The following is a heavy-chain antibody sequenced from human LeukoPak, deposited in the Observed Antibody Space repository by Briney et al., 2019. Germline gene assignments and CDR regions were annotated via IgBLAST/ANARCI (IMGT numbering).Heavy chain of an antibody. Sequence: SETLSLTCSVSGGSISSYYGSWIRQPAGKGLEWLGRVYSSGSTKYNPSLESRVTMSVDTSKNQFSLKLNFVTAADTAVYYCARVGSGYDFFDYWGQGTLVTVSS. D-gene: IGHD3/OR15-3a*01. J-gene: IGHJ4*02. CDR3: ARVGSGYDFFDY. CDR1: GGSISSYY. V-gene: IGHV4-4*07. CDR2: VYSSGST.